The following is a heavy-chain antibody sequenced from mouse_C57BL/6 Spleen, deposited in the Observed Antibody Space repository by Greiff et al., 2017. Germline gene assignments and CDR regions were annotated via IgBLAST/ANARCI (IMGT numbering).Heavy chain of an antibody. V-gene: IGHV5-9-1*02. D-gene: IGHD1-1*01. CDR3: TRGSSWGYFDV. Sequence: EVKLVESGEGLVKPGGSLKLSCAASGFTFSSYAMSWVRQTPEKRLEWVAYISSGGDYIYYADTVKGRFTIARDNARNTLYLQMSSLKSEDTAMYYCTRGSSWGYFDVWGTGTTVTVSS. CDR2: ISSGGDYI. J-gene: IGHJ1*03. CDR1: GFTFSSYA.